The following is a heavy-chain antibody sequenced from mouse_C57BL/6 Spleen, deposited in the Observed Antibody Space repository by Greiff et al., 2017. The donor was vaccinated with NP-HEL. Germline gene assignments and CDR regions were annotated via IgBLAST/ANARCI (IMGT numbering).Heavy chain of an antibody. D-gene: IGHD1-1*01. CDR1: GYTFTSYW. CDR2: IDPSDSYT. V-gene: IGHV1-69*01. Sequence: QVQLQQPGAELVMPGASVKLSCKASGYTFTSYWMHWVKQRPGQGLEWIGEIDPSDSYTNYNQKFKGKSTLTVDKSSSTAYMQLSSLTSEDSAVYYCARRVTTVVAYYFDYWGQGTTLTVSS. CDR3: ARRVTTVVAYYFDY. J-gene: IGHJ2*01.